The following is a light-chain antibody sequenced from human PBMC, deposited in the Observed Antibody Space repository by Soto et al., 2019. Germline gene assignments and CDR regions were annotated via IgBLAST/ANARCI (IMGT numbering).Light chain of an antibody. CDR2: AAS. Sequence: DIQLTQSPSPLSASVVDRVAITFLASQSISTYLNWYQQKPGKAPKVLIYAASNLQSGVPPRFSGSGSGTDFTLTISSLQPEDVATYFCQQSYRTPITFGQGTRLEIK. V-gene: IGKV1-39*01. CDR3: QQSYRTPIT. J-gene: IGKJ5*01. CDR1: QSISTY.